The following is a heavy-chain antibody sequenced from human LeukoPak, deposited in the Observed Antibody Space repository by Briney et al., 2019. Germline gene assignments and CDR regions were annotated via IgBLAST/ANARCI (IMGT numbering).Heavy chain of an antibody. CDR3: AKASVLLWFGEPHAFDI. Sequence: SLRLSCAASGFTFDDYAMHWVRQAPGKGLEWVSGISWNSGSIGYADSVKGRFTISRDNAKNSLCLQMNSLRAEDTALYYCAKASVLLWFGEPHAFDIWGQGTMVTVSS. CDR2: ISWNSGSI. CDR1: GFTFDDYA. D-gene: IGHD3-10*01. J-gene: IGHJ3*02. V-gene: IGHV3-9*01.